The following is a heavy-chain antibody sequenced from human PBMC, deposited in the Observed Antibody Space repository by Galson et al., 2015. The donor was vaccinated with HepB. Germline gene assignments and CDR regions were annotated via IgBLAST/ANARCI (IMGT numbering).Heavy chain of an antibody. J-gene: IGHJ4*02. CDR1: EFTFSRYT. V-gene: IGHV3-21*01. CDR3: ARDLGRGWNVGLDS. D-gene: IGHD1-1*01. Sequence: SLRLSCAASEFTFSRYTMNWVRQAPGRGLEWVSSIRDIRDGNIYIYYADSVKGRFTISRDDAKNSLYLQMNTLRADDTAVYYCARDLGRGWNVGLDSWGQGTLVTVTS. CDR2: IRDIRDGNIYI.